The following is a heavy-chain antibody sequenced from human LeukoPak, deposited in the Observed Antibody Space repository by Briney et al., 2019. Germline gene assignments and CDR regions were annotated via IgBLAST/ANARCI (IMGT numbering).Heavy chain of an antibody. V-gene: IGHV1-69*05. Sequence: SVKVSCQASGGTFSSYAISWVRQAPGQGLEWMGGIIPIFGTANYAQKFQGRVTITTDESTSTAYMELSSLRSEDTAVYYCAILYCSGGSCPSYWGQGTLVTVSS. CDR1: GGTFSSYA. J-gene: IGHJ4*02. CDR3: AILYCSGGSCPSY. D-gene: IGHD2-15*01. CDR2: IIPIFGTA.